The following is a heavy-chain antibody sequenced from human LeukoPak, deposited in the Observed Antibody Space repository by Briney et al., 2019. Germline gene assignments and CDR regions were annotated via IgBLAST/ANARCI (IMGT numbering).Heavy chain of an antibody. V-gene: IGHV1-8*01. D-gene: IGHD1-7*01. CDR2: MNPNSGNT. CDR1: GYTFTSYD. Sequence: ASVKVSCQASGYTFTSYDINWVRQATGQGLEWMGWMNPNSGNTGYAQKFQGRVTMTRNTSISTAYMELSSLRSEDTAVYYCAREGITGTTGHYYYYGMDVWGQGTTVTVSS. CDR3: AREGITGTTGHYYYYGMDV. J-gene: IGHJ6*02.